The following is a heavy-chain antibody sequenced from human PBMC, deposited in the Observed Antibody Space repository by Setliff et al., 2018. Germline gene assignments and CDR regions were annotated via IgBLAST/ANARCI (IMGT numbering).Heavy chain of an antibody. J-gene: IGHJ4*02. CDR3: ARHFRSSKVQFLEYLTDYYFDS. D-gene: IGHD3-3*01. V-gene: IGHV4-61*09. CDR2: IYTSGST. CDR1: GGSISSGSYY. Sequence: PSETLSLTCTVSGGSISSGSYYWSWIRQPAGKGLEWIGHIYTSGSTNYNPSLKSRVTISVDTSKNQFSLRLKSVTAADTAVYYCARHFRSSKVQFLEYLTDYYFDSWGQGTLVTVSS.